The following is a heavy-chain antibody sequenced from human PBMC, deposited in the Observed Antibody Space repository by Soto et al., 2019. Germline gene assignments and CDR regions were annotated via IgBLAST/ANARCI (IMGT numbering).Heavy chain of an antibody. D-gene: IGHD3-22*01. Sequence: QVQLVQSGAEVKKPGSSVKVSCRASGGSFRNYVMSWVRQAPGQGLEWMGGIIPVFETRTYAQKFQGRVTITADESTNTAYMELSSLRSEDTAIYYCARGGSGYTWFNEFWGQGTLVTVSS. J-gene: IGHJ4*02. CDR2: IIPVFETR. V-gene: IGHV1-69*01. CDR3: ARGGSGYTWFNEF. CDR1: GGSFRNYV.